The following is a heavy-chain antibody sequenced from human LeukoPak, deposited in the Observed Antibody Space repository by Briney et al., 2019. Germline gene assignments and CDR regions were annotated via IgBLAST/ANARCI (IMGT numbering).Heavy chain of an antibody. CDR3: ARSIVATITGMMDWFDP. V-gene: IGHV4-4*07. D-gene: IGHD5-12*01. CDR2: IYTSGST. J-gene: IGHJ5*02. Sequence: SETLSLTCTVSGGSISSYYWSWIRQPAGKGLEWIGRIYTSGSTNYNPSLKSRVTMSVDTSKNQFSLKLSSVTAADTAVYYCARSIVATITGMMDWFDPWGQGTLVTVSS. CDR1: GGSISSYY.